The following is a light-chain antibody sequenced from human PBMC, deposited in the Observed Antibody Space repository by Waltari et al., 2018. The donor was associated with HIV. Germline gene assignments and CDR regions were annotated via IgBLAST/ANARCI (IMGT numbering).Light chain of an antibody. V-gene: IGKV3-20*01. Sequence: ENVLTQSTGTLSLYPGERATLACRDRQNVYSSYVAGYQQRPGQAPRLLIDAGNRRAAGIPDRFAGAGSGIDFSLTISRLEPEDCAVYYCHQYTGSPRTFGQGTKV. CDR2: AGN. J-gene: IGKJ1*01. CDR1: QNVYSSY. CDR3: HQYTGSPRT.